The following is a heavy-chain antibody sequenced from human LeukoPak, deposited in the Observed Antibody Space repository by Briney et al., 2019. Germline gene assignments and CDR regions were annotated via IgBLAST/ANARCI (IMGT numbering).Heavy chain of an antibody. Sequence: GESLKISCKGSGYSFTSYWIGWVRQMPGKGLEWMGIIYPGDSDTRYSPSFQGQVTISADKSISTAYLQWSSLKASDTAMYYCARGEMAKIQGGKWFDPWGQGTLVTVSS. V-gene: IGHV5-51*01. J-gene: IGHJ5*02. D-gene: IGHD5-24*01. CDR3: ARGEMAKIQGGKWFDP. CDR1: GYSFTSYW. CDR2: IYPGDSDT.